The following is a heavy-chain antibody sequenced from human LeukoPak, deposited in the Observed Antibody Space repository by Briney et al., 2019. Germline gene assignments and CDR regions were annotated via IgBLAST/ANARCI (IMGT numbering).Heavy chain of an antibody. CDR3: AREGGGDYVEK. CDR1: GGSFSGYY. Sequence: SETLSLTCAVYGGSFSGYYWSWIRQPPGKGLGWIGEINHSGSTNYNPSLKSRVTISVDTSKNQFSLKLSSVTAADTAVYYCAREGGGDYVEKWGQGTLVTVSS. J-gene: IGHJ4*02. V-gene: IGHV4-34*01. CDR2: INHSGST. D-gene: IGHD4-17*01.